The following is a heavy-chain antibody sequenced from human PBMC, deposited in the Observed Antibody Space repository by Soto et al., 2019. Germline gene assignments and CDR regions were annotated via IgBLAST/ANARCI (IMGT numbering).Heavy chain of an antibody. CDR1: GGSISSGGYY. CDR3: ARVAEIDYGDYLHYFDY. D-gene: IGHD4-17*01. V-gene: IGHV4-31*03. J-gene: IGHJ4*02. Sequence: QVQLQESGPGLVKPSQTLSLTCTVSGGSISSGGYYWSWIRQHPGKGLEGIGYIYYSGSTYYNPSLKSRVTISVDTSKNQFSLKLSSVTAADTAVYYCARVAEIDYGDYLHYFDYWGQGTLVTVSS. CDR2: IYYSGST.